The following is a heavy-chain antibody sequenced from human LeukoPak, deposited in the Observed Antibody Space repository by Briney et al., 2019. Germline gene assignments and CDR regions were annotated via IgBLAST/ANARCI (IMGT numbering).Heavy chain of an antibody. Sequence: GGSLRLSCAASGFVYDTHAMSRLRQAPGKGLEWVSAISGSGDRTHYADSVKGRFTISRDNSKNTLYLQLHSLRAEDTAIYYCAKDRQKWQWLVMYYFYSWGQGTLVTASS. J-gene: IGHJ4*02. CDR1: GFVYDTHA. CDR2: ISGSGDRT. CDR3: AKDRQKWQWLVMYYFYS. D-gene: IGHD6-19*01. V-gene: IGHV3-23*01.